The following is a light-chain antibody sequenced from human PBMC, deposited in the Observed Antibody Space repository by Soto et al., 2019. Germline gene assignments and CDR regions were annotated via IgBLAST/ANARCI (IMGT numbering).Light chain of an antibody. CDR2: AAS. Sequence: DIQMTQSPSSLSASVGDRVTITCRASQSISSYLNWYQQKPGKAPKLLIYAASSLQSGVPSRFSGSGSGTDFTLTISSLQPEDFATYYCQQSYRNPRTCGRGTKVEIK. CDR3: QQSYRNPRT. CDR1: QSISSY. V-gene: IGKV1-39*01. J-gene: IGKJ1*01.